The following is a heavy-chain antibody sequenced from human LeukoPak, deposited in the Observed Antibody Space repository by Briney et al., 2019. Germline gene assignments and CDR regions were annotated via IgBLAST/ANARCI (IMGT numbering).Heavy chain of an antibody. CDR2: IIPIFGTA. D-gene: IGHD3-3*01. CDR1: GGTFSSYA. J-gene: IGHJ4*02. Sequence: SVKVSCKASGGTFSSYAISWVRQAPGQGLEWMGGIIPIFGTANYAQKFQGRVTITADEYTSTAHMELSSLRSEDTAVYYCARHSVYDFWSGHYWGQGTLVTVSS. CDR3: ARHSVYDFWSGHY. V-gene: IGHV1-69*01.